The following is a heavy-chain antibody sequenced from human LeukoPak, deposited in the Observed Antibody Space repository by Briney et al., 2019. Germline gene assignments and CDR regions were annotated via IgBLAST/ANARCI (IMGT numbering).Heavy chain of an antibody. CDR1: GGSISSYY. J-gene: IGHJ6*03. Sequence: MSSETLSLTCTVSGGSISSYYWSWIRQPPGKGLEWIGYIYYSGSTNYNPSLKSRVTISVDTSKNQFSLKLSSVTAADTAVYYCARASGSYYYYYYMDVWGKGTTVTVSS. CDR3: ARASGSYYYYYYMDV. CDR2: IYYSGST. D-gene: IGHD1-26*01. V-gene: IGHV4-59*01.